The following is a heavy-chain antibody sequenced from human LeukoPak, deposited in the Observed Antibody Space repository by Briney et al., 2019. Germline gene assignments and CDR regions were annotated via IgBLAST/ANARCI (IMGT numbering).Heavy chain of an antibody. D-gene: IGHD1-7*01. Sequence: ASVKVSCKASGYTFTGYYMHWVRQAPGQGLEWMGWINPNSGGTNYAQKLQGRVTMTTDTSTSTAYMELRSLRSDDTAVYYCARVRLELTPLDYWGQGTLVTVSS. CDR3: ARVRLELTPLDY. CDR2: INPNSGGT. V-gene: IGHV1-2*02. CDR1: GYTFTGYY. J-gene: IGHJ4*02.